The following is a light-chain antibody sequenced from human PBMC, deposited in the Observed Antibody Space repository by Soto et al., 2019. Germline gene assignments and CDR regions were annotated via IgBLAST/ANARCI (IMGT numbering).Light chain of an antibody. V-gene: IGKV3-11*01. Sequence: EILLTQSPATLSLSPGERATLSCRASQTVNRYLAWYQQKPGQAPRLLIYDASNRATGIPARFSAGRSGTDYTLTISSLEPEDFAIYYCQQRSIWPHTFGPGTKVDVK. CDR3: QQRSIWPHT. CDR1: QTVNRY. CDR2: DAS. J-gene: IGKJ3*01.